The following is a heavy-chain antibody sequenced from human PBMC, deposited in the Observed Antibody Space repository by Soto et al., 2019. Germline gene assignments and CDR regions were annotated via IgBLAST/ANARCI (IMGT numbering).Heavy chain of an antibody. CDR3: VKDDGGYPSTAPH. V-gene: IGHV3-23*01. D-gene: IGHD3-22*01. Sequence: EVQLLESGGGSVQAGGSLRLSCAASGITISNYPMSWVRQAPGKGLDWVSGISGSGDRTYYADSAKGRFTISKDISKNSLSLQLDSLGVEDTAVCFCVKDDGGYPSTAPHWGQGTLVTVSS. CDR2: ISGSGDRT. CDR1: GITISNYP. J-gene: IGHJ4*02.